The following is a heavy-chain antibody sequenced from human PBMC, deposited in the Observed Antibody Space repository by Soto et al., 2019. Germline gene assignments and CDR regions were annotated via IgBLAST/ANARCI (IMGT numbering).Heavy chain of an antibody. D-gene: IGHD3-3*01. V-gene: IGHV1-24*01. J-gene: IGHJ6*02. CDR3: ATKTIFGVVDYYYYGMDV. CDR2: FDPEDGET. Sequence: ASVKVSCKFSGYTLTELSMHWVRQAPGKGLEWMGGFDPEDGETIYAQKFQGRVTMTEDTSTDTAYMELSSLRSEDTAVYYCATKTIFGVVDYYYYGMDVWGQGTKVTVSS. CDR1: GYTLTELS.